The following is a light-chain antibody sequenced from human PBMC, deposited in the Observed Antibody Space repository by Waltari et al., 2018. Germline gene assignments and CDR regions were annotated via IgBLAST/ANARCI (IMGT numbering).Light chain of an antibody. V-gene: IGLV2-8*01. J-gene: IGLJ2*01. CDR3: SSYAHSNTVV. CDR1: PSDVGGYNY. Sequence: QSALTQPPSASGSPGQSVPISCTGTPSDVGGYNYVSWYQQPPGKAPKLIISEVTKRPSGVPDRFSGSKSGNTASLTVSGLQAEDEADYYCSSYAHSNTVVFGGGTRLTVL. CDR2: EVT.